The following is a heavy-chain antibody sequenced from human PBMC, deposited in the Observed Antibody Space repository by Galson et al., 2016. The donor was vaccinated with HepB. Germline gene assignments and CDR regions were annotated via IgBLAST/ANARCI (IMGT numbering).Heavy chain of an antibody. CDR2: ISGSGGRT. J-gene: IGHJ5*02. CDR1: GFTFSNYA. D-gene: IGHD3-16*01. CDR3: AGGTYHNWFDA. Sequence: SLRLSCAASGFTFSNYAMSWVRQAPGKGLEWVSAISGSGGRTYSADSVKGRFTISRDISRNTLYLQTNSPRADDTAVYYCAGGTYHNWFDAWGQGTLVTVSS. V-gene: IGHV3-23*01.